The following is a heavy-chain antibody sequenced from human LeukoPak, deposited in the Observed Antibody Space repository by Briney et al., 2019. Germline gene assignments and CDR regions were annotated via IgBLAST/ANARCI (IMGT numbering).Heavy chain of an antibody. J-gene: IGHJ3*01. D-gene: IGHD1/OR15-1a*01. CDR2: VNWNSGVI. Sequence: GGSLSLFCGACGFPFNDYAMHWVRQIPGKGLEWVGGVNWNSGVIAYGASVKGRSTISRDNAKNSLYLQVHSLTFEDTALYYCAKDLAVGTTPRVYAFDVWGQGALVTVSS. CDR1: GFPFNDYA. V-gene: IGHV3-9*01. CDR3: AKDLAVGTTPRVYAFDV.